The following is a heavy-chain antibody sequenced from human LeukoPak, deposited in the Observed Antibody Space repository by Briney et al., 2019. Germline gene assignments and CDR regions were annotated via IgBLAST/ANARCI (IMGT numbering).Heavy chain of an antibody. V-gene: IGHV3-30*03. Sequence: PGGSLRLSCAASGFTFSSYAMSWVRQAPGKGLEWVAVISYDGSNKYCAASVKGRFTIPRDNSKNTLYLQMNSLRAEDTAVYYGASPGTTGTTGANFDYWGQGTLVTVSS. CDR2: ISYDGSNK. J-gene: IGHJ4*02. D-gene: IGHD1-1*01. CDR1: GFTFSSYA. CDR3: ASPGTTGTTGANFDY.